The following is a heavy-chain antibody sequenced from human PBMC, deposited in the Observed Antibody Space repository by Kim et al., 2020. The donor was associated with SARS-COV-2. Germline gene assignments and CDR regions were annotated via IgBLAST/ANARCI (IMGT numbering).Heavy chain of an antibody. CDR2: IIPIFGTA. CDR1: GGTFSSYA. J-gene: IGHJ3*02. D-gene: IGHD5-18*01. CDR3: ARANTAMDPFDI. Sequence: SVKVSCKASGGTFSSYAISWVRQAPGQGLEWMGGIIPIFGTANYAQKFQGRVTITADESTSTAYMELSSLRSEDTAVYYCARANTAMDPFDIWGQGTMVTVSS. V-gene: IGHV1-69*13.